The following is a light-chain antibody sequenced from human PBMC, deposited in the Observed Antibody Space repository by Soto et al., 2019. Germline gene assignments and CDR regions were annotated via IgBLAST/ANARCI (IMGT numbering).Light chain of an antibody. Sequence: QSVLTQPASVSGSPGQSITISCTGTSSDVGGSNYVSWYQQHPGKAPKLIIFDVSHRPSGFSNRFSGSKSGNTASLTISGLQAEYEADYYCSSYTRSSTYVFGTGTTLTVL. V-gene: IGLV2-14*03. CDR3: SSYTRSSTYV. J-gene: IGLJ1*01. CDR2: DVS. CDR1: SSDVGGSNY.